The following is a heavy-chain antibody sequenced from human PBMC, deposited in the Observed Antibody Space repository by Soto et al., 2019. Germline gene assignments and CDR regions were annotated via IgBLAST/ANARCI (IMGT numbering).Heavy chain of an antibody. Sequence: EVQLLESGGGLVQPGGSLRLSCAASGFTFSSYAMSWVRQAPGKGLEWVSAISGSGGSTYYADSVKGRFTISRDNSKNTLYLQMNSLRAEDTAVYYCARGNVYCSSTSCQTGYMDVWGKGTTVTVSS. CDR1: GFTFSSYA. CDR2: ISGSGGST. D-gene: IGHD2-2*01. V-gene: IGHV3-23*01. CDR3: ARGNVYCSSTSCQTGYMDV. J-gene: IGHJ6*03.